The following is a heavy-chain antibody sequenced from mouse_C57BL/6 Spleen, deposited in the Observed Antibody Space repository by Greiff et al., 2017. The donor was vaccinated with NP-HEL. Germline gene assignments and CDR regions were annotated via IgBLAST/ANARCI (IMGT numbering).Heavy chain of an antibody. CDR1: GYTFTDYE. D-gene: IGHD2-2*01. CDR3: TRGHHGYYFDY. V-gene: IGHV1-15*01. J-gene: IGHJ2*01. Sequence: VLLLQSGAELVRPGASVTLSCKASGYTFTDYEMHWVKQTPVHGLEWIGAIDPETGGTAYNQKFKGKAILTADKSSSPAYMELRSLTSEAAAVYYCTRGHHGYYFDYWGQGTTLTVSS. CDR2: IDPETGGT.